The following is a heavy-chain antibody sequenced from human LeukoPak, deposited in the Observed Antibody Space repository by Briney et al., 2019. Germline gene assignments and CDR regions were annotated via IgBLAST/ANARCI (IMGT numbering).Heavy chain of an antibody. D-gene: IGHD6-13*01. CDR1: GFTFSDYY. V-gene: IGHV3-11*01. CDR2: ISSSGSTI. J-gene: IGHJ4*02. CDR3: ARVRSSSWYPS. Sequence: GGSLRLSCAASGFTFSDYYMSWIRQAPGKGLEWVSYISSSGSTIYYADSVKGRFTISRDNVKNSLYLQMNSLRAEDTAVYYCARVRSSSWYPSWGRGTLVTVSS.